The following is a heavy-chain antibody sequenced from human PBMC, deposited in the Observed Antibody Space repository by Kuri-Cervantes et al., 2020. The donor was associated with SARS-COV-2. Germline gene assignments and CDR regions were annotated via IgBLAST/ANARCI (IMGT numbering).Heavy chain of an antibody. CDR3: AREGYYGGSGFYDY. CDR2: ITSSSSI. D-gene: IGHD3-22*01. V-gene: IGHV3-21*05. CDR1: GFSFSSYW. J-gene: IGHJ4*02. Sequence: GESLKISCAASGFSFSSYWMSWVRQAPGEGLEWISYITSSSSIYYAVSVKGRFTISRDNAKNSLNLQMNSLRAEDTAMYYCAREGYYGGSGFYDYWGQGTLVTVSS.